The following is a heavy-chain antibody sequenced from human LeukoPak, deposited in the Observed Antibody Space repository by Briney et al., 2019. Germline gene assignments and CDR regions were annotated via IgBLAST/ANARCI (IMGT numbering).Heavy chain of an antibody. V-gene: IGHV3-7*01. Sequence: GGSLRLSCAASGFTFSSYWMSWVRQAPGKGLEWVANIKQDGSEKNYVDSVKGRFTISRDNAKNSLDLQMNSLRAEDTAVYYCARAGGYASSWAYWGREPWSPSPQ. D-gene: IGHD5-12*01. J-gene: IGHJ4*02. CDR2: IKQDGSEK. CDR1: GFTFSSYW. CDR3: ARAGGYASSWAY.